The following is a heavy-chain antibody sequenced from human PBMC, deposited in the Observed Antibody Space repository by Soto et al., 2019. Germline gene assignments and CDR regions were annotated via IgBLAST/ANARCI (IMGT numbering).Heavy chain of an antibody. CDR2: IYYSGST. CDR3: ASPFSYYYDSSGYYYVRYFQH. Sequence: NPSETLSLTCTVSGGSISSSSYYWGWIRQPPGKGLEWIGSIYYSGSTYYNPSLKSRVTISVDTSKNQFSLKLSSVTAADTAVYYCASPFSYYYDSSGYYYVRYFQHWGQGTLVTVSS. D-gene: IGHD3-22*01. V-gene: IGHV4-39*01. J-gene: IGHJ1*01. CDR1: GGSISSSSYY.